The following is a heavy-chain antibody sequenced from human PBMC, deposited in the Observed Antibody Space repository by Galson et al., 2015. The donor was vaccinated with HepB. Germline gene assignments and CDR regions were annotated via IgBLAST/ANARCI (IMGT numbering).Heavy chain of an antibody. V-gene: IGHV1-18*04. CDR1: GYTFSSYA. CDR2: ISGYNGHT. Sequence: SVKVSCKASGYTFSSYAISWVRQAPGQGLEWMGRISGYNGHTDYSQKFQGRVTMTTDTSTSTAYMELRSLRSDDTAVYFCARAPDSSGYPYFDFWGQGTLVTVSS. CDR3: ARAPDSSGYPYFDF. D-gene: IGHD3-22*01. J-gene: IGHJ4*02.